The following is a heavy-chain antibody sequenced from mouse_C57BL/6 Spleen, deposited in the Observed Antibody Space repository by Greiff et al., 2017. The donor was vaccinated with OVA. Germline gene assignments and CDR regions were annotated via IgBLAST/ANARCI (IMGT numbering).Heavy chain of an antibody. V-gene: IGHV1-55*01. CDR2: INPGSGST. CDR3: AVVTTGDY. J-gene: IGHJ2*01. D-gene: IGHD2-12*01. Sequence: QVQLQQSGAELVKPGASVKLSCKASGYTFTSYWMTWVKQRPGQGLEWIGDINPGSGSTNYNEKFKSKATLTVDNSSSTAYMQLSSLTSEDSAVYYCAVVTTGDYWGQGTTLTVSS. CDR1: GYTFTSYW.